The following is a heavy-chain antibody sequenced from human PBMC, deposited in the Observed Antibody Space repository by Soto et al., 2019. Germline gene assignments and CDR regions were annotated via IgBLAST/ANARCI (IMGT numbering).Heavy chain of an antibody. CDR3: ARVGELATMPGVS. J-gene: IGHJ4*02. CDR1: GFTFSSYW. D-gene: IGHD3-16*01. Sequence: GGSLRLSCAASGFTFSSYWMSWVRQAPGKGLEWVANIKQDGSEKYYVDSVKGRFTISRDNAKNSLYLQMNSLRAEDTAVYYCARVGELATMPGVSWGQGTLVTVSS. V-gene: IGHV3-7*05. CDR2: IKQDGSEK.